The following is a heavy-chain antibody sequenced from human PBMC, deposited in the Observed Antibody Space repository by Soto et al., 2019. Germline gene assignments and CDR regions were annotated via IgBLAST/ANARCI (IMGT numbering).Heavy chain of an antibody. D-gene: IGHD3-16*01. Sequence: EVQLVESGGGLVQPGGSLRLSCGASGFSVSSNSMNWVRQAPGKGLEWVALIYSGGRTYYADSVKGRFTISKDTSKNTLYLQVNSLRAEDMAVYYCATDRGGSLDFWGQGTLVTVSS. V-gene: IGHV3-66*01. J-gene: IGHJ4*02. CDR2: IYSGGRT. CDR3: ATDRGGSLDF. CDR1: GFSVSSNS.